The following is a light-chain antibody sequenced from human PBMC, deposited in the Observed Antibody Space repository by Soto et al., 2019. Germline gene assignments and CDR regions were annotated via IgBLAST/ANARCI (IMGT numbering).Light chain of an antibody. CDR1: SSDVGCYNY. Sequence: QSALTQPRSVSASPGQSVTISCTGTSSDVGCYNYVSWYQQHPGKAPKLIIHDVTKRPSEVPGRFSGSKSGNTASLTISGLQPEDEADYYCCSYAGSSFLFGGGTKLTVL. CDR2: DVT. J-gene: IGLJ2*01. V-gene: IGLV2-11*01. CDR3: CSYAGSSFL.